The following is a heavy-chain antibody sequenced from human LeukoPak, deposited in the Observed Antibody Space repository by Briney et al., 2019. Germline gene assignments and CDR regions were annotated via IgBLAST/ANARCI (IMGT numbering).Heavy chain of an antibody. J-gene: IGHJ4*02. CDR2: IYYTGSP. CDR1: GGSISSNSYY. V-gene: IGHV4-39*01. CDR3: ARWRTARTGFDY. Sequence: SETLSLTCTVSGGSISSNSYYWGWIRQPPGKGLEWIGSIYYTGSPYYNPSLKRRVTISVDTSKNQFSLKVISVTAADTAVYYCARWRTARTGFDYWGQGTLVTVSS. D-gene: IGHD3/OR15-3a*01.